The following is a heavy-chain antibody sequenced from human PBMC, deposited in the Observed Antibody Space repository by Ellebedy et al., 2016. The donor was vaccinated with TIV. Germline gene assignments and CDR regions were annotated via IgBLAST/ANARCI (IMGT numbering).Heavy chain of an antibody. CDR2: ISSGGSTM. Sequence: PGGSLRLSCAASGFTFSGYYMSWIRQAPGKGLEWVSYISSGGSTMKYADSAKCRFTISRDNADNSLYLQLNSLRADDTAVYYCARDRTGVLDIWGQGTMVTVSS. CDR3: ARDRTGVLDI. J-gene: IGHJ3*02. V-gene: IGHV3-11*04. CDR1: GFTFSGYY. D-gene: IGHD3-10*01.